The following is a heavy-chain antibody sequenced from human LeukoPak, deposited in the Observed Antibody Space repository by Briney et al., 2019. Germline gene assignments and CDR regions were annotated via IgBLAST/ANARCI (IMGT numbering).Heavy chain of an antibody. D-gene: IGHD6-25*01. V-gene: IGHV3-21*01. CDR2: ISSSSSYI. J-gene: IGHJ4*02. Sequence: GGSLRLSCAASGFTFSSYSMNWVRQAPGKGLEWVSSISSSSSYIYYADSVKGRFTISRDNAKNSLYLQMNSLRAEDTAVYYCARVAFGHTAGFDYWGQGTLVTVSS. CDR1: GFTFSSYS. CDR3: ARVAFGHTAGFDY.